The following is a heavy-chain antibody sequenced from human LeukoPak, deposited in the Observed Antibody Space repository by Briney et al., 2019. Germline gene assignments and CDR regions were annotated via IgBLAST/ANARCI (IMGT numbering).Heavy chain of an antibody. J-gene: IGHJ4*02. V-gene: IGHV1-8*02. CDR1: GGTFSSYT. Sequence: ASVKVSCKASGGTFSSYTISWVRQATGQGLEWMGWMNPNSANTGDAQKFQGRVTMTRNTSISTAYMELSSLRSEDTAVYYCARGLWGTGGSWFYWGQGTLVTVSS. CDR3: ARGLWGTGGSWFY. D-gene: IGHD2-15*01. CDR2: MNPNSANT.